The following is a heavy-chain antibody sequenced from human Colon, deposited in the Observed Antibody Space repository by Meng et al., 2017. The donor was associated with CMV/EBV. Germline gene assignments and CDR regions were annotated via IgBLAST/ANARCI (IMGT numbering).Heavy chain of an antibody. CDR2: ISSSGSTI. CDR1: GFTFNNAW. V-gene: IGHV3-11*04. CDR3: AREHYSNYDY. J-gene: IGHJ4*02. D-gene: IGHD4-11*01. Sequence: GGSLRLSCATSGFTFNNAWMTWVRQAPGKGLEWVSYISSSGSTIYYADSVKGRFTISRDNAKNSLYLQMNSLRAEDTAVYYCAREHYSNYDYWGQGTLVTVSS.